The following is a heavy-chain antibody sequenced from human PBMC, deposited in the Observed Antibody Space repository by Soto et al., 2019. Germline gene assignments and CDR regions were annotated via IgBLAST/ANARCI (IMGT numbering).Heavy chain of an antibody. D-gene: IGHD1-1*01. Sequence: ASVKVSCKASGYTFTSYGISWVRQAPGQGLEWMGWINPYNGNTNYAQKLQGRVTMTTDTSTSTAYMELRSLRSDDTAVYYCARDPSGWNDGYYYGMDVWGQGTTVTVSS. CDR3: ARDPSGWNDGYYYGMDV. V-gene: IGHV1-18*01. CDR2: INPYNGNT. CDR1: GYTFTSYG. J-gene: IGHJ6*02.